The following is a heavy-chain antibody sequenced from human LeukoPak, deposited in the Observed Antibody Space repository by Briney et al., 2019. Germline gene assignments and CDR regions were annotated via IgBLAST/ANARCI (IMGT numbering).Heavy chain of an antibody. CDR2: ISYDGSNK. J-gene: IGHJ6*02. CDR1: GFTFSSYA. V-gene: IGHV3-30*04. CDR3: AKDRAYGPGSLYGMDV. D-gene: IGHD3-10*01. Sequence: GGSLRLSCAASGFTFSSYAMHWVRQAPGKGLEWVAVISYDGSNKYYADSVKGRFTISRDNSKNTLYLQMNSLRAEDTALYYCAKDRAYGPGSLYGMDVWGQGTTVTVSS.